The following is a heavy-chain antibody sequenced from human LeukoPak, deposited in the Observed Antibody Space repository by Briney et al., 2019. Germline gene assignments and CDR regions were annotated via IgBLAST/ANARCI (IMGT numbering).Heavy chain of an antibody. D-gene: IGHD5-12*01. CDR2: INGDGSNV. CDR3: AKDRLSGYSGGVIDY. CDR1: GFVFSDYY. J-gene: IGHJ4*02. Sequence: PGGSLRLSCAASGFVFSDYYMHWVRQAPGKGLVWVSHINGDGSNVNYADSVKGRFTISRDNAKNSLYLQMNSLRSEDMALYYCAKDRLSGYSGGVIDYWGQGTLVTVSS. V-gene: IGHV3-74*01.